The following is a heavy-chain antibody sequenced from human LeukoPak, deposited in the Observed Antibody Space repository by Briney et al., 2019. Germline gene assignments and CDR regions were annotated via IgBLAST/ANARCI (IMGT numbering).Heavy chain of an antibody. J-gene: IGHJ4*02. D-gene: IGHD4-17*01. CDR2: ISGSGGST. CDR1: GFXFTSYA. V-gene: IGHV3-23*01. Sequence: PGGSLRLSCAASGFXFTSYAMNWVRQAPGKGLEWVSSISGSGGSTYYADSVKGRFTISRDNSKNTLYLQMNSLRAEDTAVYYCAKGGATTTTAPGWNYWGQGTLVTVSS. CDR3: AKGGATTTTAPGWNY.